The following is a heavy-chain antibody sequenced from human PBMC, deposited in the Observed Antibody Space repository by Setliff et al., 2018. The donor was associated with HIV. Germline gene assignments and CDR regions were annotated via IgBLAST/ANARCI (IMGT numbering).Heavy chain of an antibody. J-gene: IGHJ4*02. Sequence: SETLSLTCTVSGGSISSYYWSWIRQPAGKGLEWIGSMYYTGSTYYNPSLKSRVTISIDTSKNQFSLKLNSVTAADTAMYYCARDGGSSGWYFVLGYSDYWGPGTLVTVSS. CDR1: GGSISSYY. D-gene: IGHD6-19*01. V-gene: IGHV4-59*05. CDR2: MYYTGST. CDR3: ARDGGSSGWYFVLGYSDY.